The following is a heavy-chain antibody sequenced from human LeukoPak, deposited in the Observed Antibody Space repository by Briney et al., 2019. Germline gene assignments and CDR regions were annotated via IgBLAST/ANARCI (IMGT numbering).Heavy chain of an antibody. J-gene: IGHJ4*02. D-gene: IGHD3-22*01. CDR1: GFTFSDYY. Sequence: GGSLRLSCAASGFTFSDYYMTWIRQAPGKGLEWVSYISSSGSIIYYADAVKGRFIISRDNAKNSLYLQMNSLRAEDTAVYFCARVGYDSSGRFDYWGQGTLVTVSS. V-gene: IGHV3-11*04. CDR2: ISSSGSII. CDR3: ARVGYDSSGRFDY.